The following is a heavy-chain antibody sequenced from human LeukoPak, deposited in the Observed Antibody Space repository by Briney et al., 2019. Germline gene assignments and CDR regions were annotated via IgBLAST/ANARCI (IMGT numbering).Heavy chain of an antibody. CDR3: SREGEGEDGTGHHNWYFDL. J-gene: IGHJ2*01. CDR1: GYIFTRYG. D-gene: IGHD2-8*02. V-gene: IGHV1-18*01. CDR2: ISPYNANT. Sequence: ASVKVSCKASGYIFTRYGVSWVRQAPGQGLEWMGWISPYNANTKYAQKFQGRVTMTTDTATSTAYMELRSLRSDDTAMYYCSREGEGEDGTGHHNWYFDLWGRGTLVTVSS.